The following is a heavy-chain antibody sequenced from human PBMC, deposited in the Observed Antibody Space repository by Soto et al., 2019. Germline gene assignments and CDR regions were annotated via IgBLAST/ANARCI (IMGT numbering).Heavy chain of an antibody. Sequence: GGSLRLSCAASGFTFSSYGINWVRQAPGKGLGWVSGISGSGDSTHYADSVKGRFTISRDNSKNTLYLQMNSLRAEDTAVYYCAKQAPYSNSWYEIDHWGQGTLVTVSS. J-gene: IGHJ4*02. D-gene: IGHD6-13*01. V-gene: IGHV3-23*01. CDR3: AKQAPYSNSWYEIDH. CDR1: GFTFSSYG. CDR2: ISGSGDST.